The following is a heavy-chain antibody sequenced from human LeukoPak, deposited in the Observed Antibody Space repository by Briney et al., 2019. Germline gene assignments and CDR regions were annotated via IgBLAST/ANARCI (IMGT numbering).Heavy chain of an antibody. CDR2: IKRKSDGGAT. D-gene: IGHD2-21*02. J-gene: IGHJ5*02. CDR3: TTGPLVTAMNT. CDR1: GFSFTDAW. V-gene: IGHV3-15*01. Sequence: GGSLRLSCAASGFSFTDAWMTWVRQVPGKGLDWVGRIKRKSDGGATEYAAPVGGRFNISRDDSKSTVYLQMNSLKIEDTAVYHCTTGPLVTAMNTWGQGILVTVSS.